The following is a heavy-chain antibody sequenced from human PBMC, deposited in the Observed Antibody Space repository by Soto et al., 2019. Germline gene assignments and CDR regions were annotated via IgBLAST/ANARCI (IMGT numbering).Heavy chain of an antibody. CDR1: GFTFSSHW. J-gene: IGHJ4*02. V-gene: IGHV3-7*01. Sequence: EVQLVESGGGLVQPGGSLRLSCAASGFTFSSHWMSWVRQAPGKGLEWVANIKHDGSETYYVDSVKGRFTISRDNAKNALYLQMHSLRAEDAAVYYCARDDCKWARDYWGQGTLVTVSS. D-gene: IGHD2-21*02. CDR2: IKHDGSET. CDR3: ARDDCKWARDY.